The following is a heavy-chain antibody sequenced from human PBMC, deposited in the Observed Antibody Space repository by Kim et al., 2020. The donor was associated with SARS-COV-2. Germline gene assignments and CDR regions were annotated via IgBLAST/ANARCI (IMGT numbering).Heavy chain of an antibody. J-gene: IGHJ3*01. Sequence: CDAESVNGRVTISRDTSKITVYLQWNIRRAEDTAMYYCVRLVAGSNFDVWGQGTMVTVSS. V-gene: IGHV3-30*07. D-gene: IGHD3-10*01. CDR3: VRLVAGSNFDV.